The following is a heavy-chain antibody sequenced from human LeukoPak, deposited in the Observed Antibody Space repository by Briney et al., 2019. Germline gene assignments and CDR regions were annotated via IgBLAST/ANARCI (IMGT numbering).Heavy chain of an antibody. CDR2: INPNSGGT. CDR3: ARDPAQGLAANLDY. Sequence: ASVKVSCKASGYTFTCYYMHWVRQAPGQELEWMGWINPNSGGTNYAQKFQGRVTMTRDTSISTAYMELSRLRSDDTAVYYCARDPAQGLAANLDYWGQGTLVTVSS. V-gene: IGHV1-2*02. CDR1: GYTFTCYY. J-gene: IGHJ4*02.